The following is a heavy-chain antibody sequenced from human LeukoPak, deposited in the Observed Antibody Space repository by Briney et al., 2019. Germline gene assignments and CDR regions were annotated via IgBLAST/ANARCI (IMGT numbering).Heavy chain of an antibody. CDR2: ISSSGSAI. CDR3: ARWLRELASQAAGYWYFDL. CDR1: GFTFSSYE. Sequence: QPGGSLRLSCAASGFTFSSYEMNWVRQAPGKGLEWVSYISSSGSAIYYADSVKGRFTNSRDNAKNSLYLQMNSLRAEDTAIYFCARWLRELASQAAGYWYFDLWGRGTLVTVSS. J-gene: IGHJ2*01. D-gene: IGHD1-26*01. V-gene: IGHV3-48*03.